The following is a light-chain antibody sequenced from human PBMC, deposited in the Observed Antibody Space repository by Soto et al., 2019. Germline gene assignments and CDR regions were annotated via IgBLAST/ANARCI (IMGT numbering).Light chain of an antibody. Sequence: QLVLTQPPSASGTPGQRVTISCSGSRSNIVSNTVNWYQHLPGAAPKLLMYAYSQRPSGIPDRFSGSKSGASASLAISGLQSEDEADYYCAAWDDSLNEYVFGTGTQLTVL. CDR2: AYS. V-gene: IGLV1-44*01. CDR3: AAWDDSLNEYV. CDR1: RSNIVSNT. J-gene: IGLJ1*01.